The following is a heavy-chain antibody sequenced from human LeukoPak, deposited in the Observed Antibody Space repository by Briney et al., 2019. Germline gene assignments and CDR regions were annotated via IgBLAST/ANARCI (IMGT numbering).Heavy chain of an antibody. J-gene: IGHJ4*02. CDR2: IKPDGSEK. D-gene: IGHD3-10*01. Sequence: GGSLRLSCAASGFTFSSYWMSWVRQAPGKGLEWVANIKPDGSEKYYVDSVKGRFTISRDNAKNSLYLQMNSLRAEDTAVYYCARVYYYTSGSRWGDYFDYWGQGTLVTVSS. V-gene: IGHV3-7*01. CDR3: ARVYYYTSGSRWGDYFDY. CDR1: GFTFSSYW.